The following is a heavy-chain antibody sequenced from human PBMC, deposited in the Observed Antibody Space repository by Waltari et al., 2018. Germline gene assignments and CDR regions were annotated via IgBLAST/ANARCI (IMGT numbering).Heavy chain of an antibody. D-gene: IGHD3-22*01. V-gene: IGHV4-59*08. CDR2: LRNTGFT. CDR3: ARLPSKYFDSIGWGFFDQ. Sequence: QVQLQESGPGLVKPSETLSLTCTVSGDFPSDDHWTWIRQAPGKGLEWIAYLRNTGFTKCTPSLQSRVTISTVTSKKQFSLRLTSVTAADTAVYYCARLPSKYFDSIGWGFFDQWGQGILVTVSS. CDR1: GDFPSDDH. J-gene: IGHJ4*02.